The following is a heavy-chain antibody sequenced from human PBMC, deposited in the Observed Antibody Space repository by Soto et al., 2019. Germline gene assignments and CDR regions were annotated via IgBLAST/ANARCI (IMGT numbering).Heavy chain of an antibody. D-gene: IGHD6-19*01. CDR2: INHSGST. J-gene: IGHJ4*02. CDR1: GGSFRGYY. V-gene: IGHV4-34*01. CDR3: ARGRGSGWYFDY. Sequence: QVQLQQWGAGLLKPSETLSLTCAVYGGSFRGYYWSWIRQPPGKGLEWIGEINHSGSTNYNPSLKSRVTISVDPSKNQFSLKLSSVTAADTAVYYCARGRGSGWYFDYWGQGTLVTVSS.